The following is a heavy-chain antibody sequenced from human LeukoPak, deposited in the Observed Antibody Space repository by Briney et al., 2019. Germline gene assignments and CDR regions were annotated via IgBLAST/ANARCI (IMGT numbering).Heavy chain of an antibody. V-gene: IGHV4-59*01. J-gene: IGHJ6*02. Sequence: SETLSLTRTVSGGPISRYFWRWLRQPPGKGLEWIGYIYYRGSTHYTPSLKTRVTISVDTSKNQFSLNLSSVPAADTAVYDCARALYYYDSSGYYYSGYYGMDVWGQGTTVAVSS. CDR3: ARALYYYDSSGYYYSGYYGMDV. CDR1: GGPISRYF. CDR2: IYYRGST. D-gene: IGHD3-22*01.